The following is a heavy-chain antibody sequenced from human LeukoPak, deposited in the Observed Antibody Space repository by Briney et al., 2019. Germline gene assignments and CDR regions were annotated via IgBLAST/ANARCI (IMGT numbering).Heavy chain of an antibody. Sequence: PSETLSLTCTVPGGSISSYYWTWIRQPPGKGLEWIGDIYYNGNTNYNPSLTSRVTMSIDTSKNQFSVKLSSVTAADTAVYYCARGTGAAAMSFDYWGQGTLVTVSS. V-gene: IGHV4-59*01. CDR1: GGSISSYY. CDR3: ARGTGAAAMSFDY. D-gene: IGHD2-2*01. J-gene: IGHJ4*02. CDR2: IYYNGNT.